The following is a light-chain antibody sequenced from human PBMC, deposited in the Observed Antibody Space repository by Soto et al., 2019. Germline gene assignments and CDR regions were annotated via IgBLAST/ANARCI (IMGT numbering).Light chain of an antibody. V-gene: IGLV2-23*01. CDR1: SSDVGNYNP. J-gene: IGLJ1*01. CDR3: CSYARRSTYV. Sequence: QSVLTQPASVSGSTGQSIAISCTGTSSDVGNYNPVSWYQQHPGKVPKLIIYEGSKRPSGVSDRFSGSKSGNTASLTISGLQAEDEADYYCCSYARRSTYVFGTGTKVTVL. CDR2: EGS.